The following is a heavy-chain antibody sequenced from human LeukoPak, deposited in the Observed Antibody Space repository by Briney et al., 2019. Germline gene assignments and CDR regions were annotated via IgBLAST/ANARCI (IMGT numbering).Heavy chain of an antibody. CDR1: GGSFSGYY. Sequence: PSETLSLTCAVYGGSFSGYYWSWIRQPPGKGLEWIGEINHSGSTNYNPSLKSRVTISVDTSKNQFSLKLSSVTAADTAVYYCARAGYSSGWTKVDYWGQGTLVTVSS. J-gene: IGHJ4*02. CDR3: ARAGYSSGWTKVDY. V-gene: IGHV4-34*01. D-gene: IGHD6-19*01. CDR2: INHSGST.